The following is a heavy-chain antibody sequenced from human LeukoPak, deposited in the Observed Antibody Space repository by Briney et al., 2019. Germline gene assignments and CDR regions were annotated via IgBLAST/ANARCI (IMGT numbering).Heavy chain of an antibody. CDR2: ISGSGGST. D-gene: IGHD3-10*01. J-gene: IGHJ4*02. CDR3: AKVPWAYGSGSSPFDY. V-gene: IGHV3-23*01. Sequence: PGGSLRLSCAASGFTFSSYGMSWVRQAPGKGLEWVSAISGSGGSTYYADSVRGRFTISRDNSKNTLYLQMNSLRAEDTAVYYCAKVPWAYGSGSSPFDYWGQGTLVTVSS. CDR1: GFTFSSYG.